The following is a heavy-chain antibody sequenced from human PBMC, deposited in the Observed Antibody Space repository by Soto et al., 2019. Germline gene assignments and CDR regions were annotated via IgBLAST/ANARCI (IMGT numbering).Heavy chain of an antibody. V-gene: IGHV3-7*03. J-gene: IGHJ4*02. CDR1: GLTFSSYW. D-gene: IGHD3-3*01. Sequence: RLSCAASGLTFSSYWMSWVRQAPGKGLEWVANIKQDGSEKYYVDSVKGRFTISRDNAKNSLYLQMNSLRAEDTAVYYCARERFLEWLTYFDYWGQGTLVTVSS. CDR2: IKQDGSEK. CDR3: ARERFLEWLTYFDY.